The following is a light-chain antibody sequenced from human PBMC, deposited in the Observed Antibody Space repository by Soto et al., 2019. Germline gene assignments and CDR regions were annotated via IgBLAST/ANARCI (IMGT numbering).Light chain of an antibody. Sequence: EIVLTQSPGTLSLSPGERATLSCRASQTFSNNYLAWYQQKPGQAPRLLIYAASSRATGIPDRFSGRGSGTDFTLTISRLEPEDFAVYYCQQHAGSSYTFGQGTKLEIK. CDR2: AAS. CDR1: QTFSNNY. J-gene: IGKJ2*01. CDR3: QQHAGSSYT. V-gene: IGKV3-20*01.